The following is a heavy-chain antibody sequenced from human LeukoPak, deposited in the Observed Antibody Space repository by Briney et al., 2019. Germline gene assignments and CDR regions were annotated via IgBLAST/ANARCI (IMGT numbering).Heavy chain of an antibody. CDR3: VRSFDK. CDR1: GFTFSSYT. J-gene: IGHJ4*02. V-gene: IGHV3-48*02. CDR2: ISNSGSTI. Sequence: SGGSLRLSCATSGFTFSSYTVNRVRQAPGKGLEWVSYISNSGSTIYYADSVKGRFTISRDNAKNSLYLQMNSLRDEDTAIYYCVRSFDKWGQGTLVTVSS.